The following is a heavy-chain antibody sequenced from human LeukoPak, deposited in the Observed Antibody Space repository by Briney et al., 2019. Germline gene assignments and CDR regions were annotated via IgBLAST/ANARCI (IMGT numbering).Heavy chain of an antibody. J-gene: IGHJ4*02. CDR1: GFTFSSYG. D-gene: IGHD3-3*01. CDR3: AKDHREVPFLSFLDY. V-gene: IGHV3-30*18. CDR2: ISYDGSNK. Sequence: GRSLRLSCAASGFTFSSYGMHWVRQAPGKGLEWVAVISYDGSNKYYADSVKGRFTISRDNSKNTLYLQMNSLRAEDTAVYHCAKDHREVPFLSFLDYWGQGTLVTVSS.